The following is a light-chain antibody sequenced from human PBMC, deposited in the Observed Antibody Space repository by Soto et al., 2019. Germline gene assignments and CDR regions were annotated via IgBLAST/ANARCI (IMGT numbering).Light chain of an antibody. CDR1: SSNIGAGYD. Sequence: QLVLTQPPSVSGAPGQRVTISCTGSSSNIGAGYDVHWYQRLPGTAPKVLIYNNNNRPSGVPDRFSGSKSGTSASLAITGLQAEDEADYYCQSYDSSLSGSYVFGTGTQLTVL. CDR3: QSYDSSLSGSYV. J-gene: IGLJ1*01. V-gene: IGLV1-40*01. CDR2: NNN.